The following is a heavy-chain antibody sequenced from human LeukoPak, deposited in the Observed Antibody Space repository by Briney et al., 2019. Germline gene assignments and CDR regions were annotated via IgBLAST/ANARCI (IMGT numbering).Heavy chain of an antibody. CDR2: IKQDGSEK. CDR3: ARDGGTDWYDP. V-gene: IGHV3-7*01. Sequence: LPGGSLRLSCAASGFTISGYWMTWVRQAPGKGLEWVANIKQDGSEKTYVDSVKGRFTISRDNAKNSIYLQMNSLRVEDTAIYYCARDGGTDWYDPWGQGTLVCVSS. CDR1: GFTISGYW. J-gene: IGHJ5*02. D-gene: IGHD3-16*01.